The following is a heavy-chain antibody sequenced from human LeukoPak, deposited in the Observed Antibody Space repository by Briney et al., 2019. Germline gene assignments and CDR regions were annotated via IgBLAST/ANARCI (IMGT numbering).Heavy chain of an antibody. CDR3: ARDYYDSSGYYLDY. Sequence: GGSLRLSCAASGFTFSDYYMSWIRQAPGKGLEWVANIKQDGSEKYYVDSVKGRFTISRDNAKNSLYLQMNSLRAEDTAVYYCARDYYDSSGYYLDYWGQGTLVTVSS. CDR2: IKQDGSEK. J-gene: IGHJ4*02. V-gene: IGHV3-7*01. D-gene: IGHD3-22*01. CDR1: GFTFSDYY.